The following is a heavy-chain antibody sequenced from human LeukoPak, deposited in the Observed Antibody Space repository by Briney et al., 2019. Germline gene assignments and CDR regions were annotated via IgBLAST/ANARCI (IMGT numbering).Heavy chain of an antibody. CDR2: ISGSGGAP. CDR1: GFTFSTFA. D-gene: IGHD3-10*01. J-gene: IGHJ4*02. V-gene: IGHV3-23*01. Sequence: GGSLRLSCAASGFTFSTFAMSWVRQAPGKGLEWVSAISGSGGAPYYTDSVKGRFTISRDNSKNTLYLQMNSLRAEDTAVYYCARDAYYYGSGIYYSFDYWGQGTLVTVSS. CDR3: ARDAYYYGSGIYYSFDY.